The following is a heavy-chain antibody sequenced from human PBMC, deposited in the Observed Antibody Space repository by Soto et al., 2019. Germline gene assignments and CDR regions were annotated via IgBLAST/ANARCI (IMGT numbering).Heavy chain of an antibody. CDR3: ARRSKVARPGWFDP. CDR2: IYYSGST. CDR1: GGSISSSSYY. D-gene: IGHD6-6*01. Sequence: QLQLQESGPGLVKPSETLSLTCTVSGGSISSSSYYWGWIRQPPGKWLEWIGSIYYSGSTYYNPSLKSRVTTYVDPYKTQYSLMLSSVTDADTDVYYCARRSKVARPGWFDPWGQGTLVTVFS. J-gene: IGHJ5*02. V-gene: IGHV4-39*01.